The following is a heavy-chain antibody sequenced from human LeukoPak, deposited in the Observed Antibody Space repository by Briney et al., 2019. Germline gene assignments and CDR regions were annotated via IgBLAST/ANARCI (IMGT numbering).Heavy chain of an antibody. J-gene: IGHJ5*02. V-gene: IGHV1-24*01. D-gene: IGHD2-2*01. CDR2: FDPEDGET. CDR3: ATLVGDIVVVDTWFDP. CDR1: GYTLTGLS. Sequence: ASVKVSCKVSGYTLTGLSMHWVRQAPGKGLEWMGGFDPEDGETIYAQKFQGRGTMTEDTATDTAYMELSSLRSEDTAVYYCATLVGDIVVVDTWFDPWGQGTLVTVSS.